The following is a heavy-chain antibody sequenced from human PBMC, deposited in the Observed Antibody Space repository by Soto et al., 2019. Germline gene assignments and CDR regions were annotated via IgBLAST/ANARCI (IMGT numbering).Heavy chain of an antibody. CDR1: GGSISSSSYY. J-gene: IGHJ4*02. V-gene: IGHV4-39*01. D-gene: IGHD3-10*01. Sequence: QLQLQESGPGLVKPSETLSLTCTVSGGSISSSSYYWGWIRQPPGKGLEWIGSIYYSGSTYYNPSLKSRVTISVDTSKNQFSLKLSSVTAADTAVYYCARPPPGWFPLPPNYYGSGSRTGFWGQGTLVTVSS. CDR2: IYYSGST. CDR3: ARPPPGWFPLPPNYYGSGSRTGF.